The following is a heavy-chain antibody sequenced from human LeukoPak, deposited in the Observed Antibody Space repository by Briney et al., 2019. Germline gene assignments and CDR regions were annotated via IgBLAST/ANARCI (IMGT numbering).Heavy chain of an antibody. Sequence: KTSETLSLTCTVAGGSISSYYWSWIRQPPGKGLEWIGYIYYSGSTNYNPSLKSRVTISVDTSKNQFSLKLSSVTAADTAVYYCARAVAGGPAPFDYWGQGTLVTVSS. CDR2: IYYSGST. D-gene: IGHD6-19*01. V-gene: IGHV4-59*01. CDR1: GGSISSYY. J-gene: IGHJ4*02. CDR3: ARAVAGGPAPFDY.